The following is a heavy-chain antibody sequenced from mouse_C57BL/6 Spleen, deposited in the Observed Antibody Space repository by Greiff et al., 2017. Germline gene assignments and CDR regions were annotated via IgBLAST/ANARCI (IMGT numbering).Heavy chain of an antibody. CDR2: ISYDGRH. Sequence: EVQLVESGPGLVKPSQSLSLTCSVTGYSITSGYYWNWIRQFPGNKLEWMGYISYDGRHNYNPSLKNRISIPRDTSKNQFFLKLNSVSTEDTATYYCARGGWLLRFMDYWGQGTSVTVSS. J-gene: IGHJ4*01. CDR1: GYSITSGYY. V-gene: IGHV3-6*01. D-gene: IGHD2-3*01. CDR3: ARGGWLLRFMDY.